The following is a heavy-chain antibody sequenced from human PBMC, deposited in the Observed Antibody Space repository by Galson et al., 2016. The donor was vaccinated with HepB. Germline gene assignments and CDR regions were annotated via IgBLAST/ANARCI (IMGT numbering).Heavy chain of an antibody. CDR1: GYSISSGYY. V-gene: IGHV4-38-2*01. CDR2: ISHSGIS. J-gene: IGHJ3*02. CDR3: ARSGPRTLPSYFASRRAFDI. Sequence: TLSLTCAVSGYSISSGYYWGWIRQPPGKGLEWIGSISHSGISHYNPSLKSRVARGSRLAISLDTSKNQFSLNLRSVTAADTAVYYCARSGPRTLPSYFASRRAFDIWGQGTMVTVSS. D-gene: IGHD1-14*01.